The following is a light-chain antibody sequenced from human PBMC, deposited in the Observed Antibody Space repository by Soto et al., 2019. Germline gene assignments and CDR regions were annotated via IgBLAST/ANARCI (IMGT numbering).Light chain of an antibody. CDR2: YAS. V-gene: IGKV3-15*01. J-gene: IGKJ5*01. Sequence: EVMMTQSPATLSVSPGETATLSCRASQSVGNNIAWYQQKPGQAPRLLIYYASTRVTGIPARFSGSGSGTDFTLTIISLQSEDFALYYCQQYNYWPPITFGQGTRLEMK. CDR3: QQYNYWPPIT. CDR1: QSVGNN.